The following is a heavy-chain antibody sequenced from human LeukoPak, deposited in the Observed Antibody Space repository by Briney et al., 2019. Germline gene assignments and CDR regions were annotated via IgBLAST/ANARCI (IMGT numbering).Heavy chain of an antibody. V-gene: IGHV3-30*04. CDR2: ISYDGSNK. CDR1: GFTFSIYA. J-gene: IGHJ4*02. Sequence: GGSLRLSCAASGFTFSIYAMHWVRQAPGKGLEWVAVISYDGSNKYYADSVKGRFTISRDNSKNTLYLQMNSLRAEDTAVYYCAGPAGGISTPYYFDYWGQGTLVTVSS. CDR3: AGPAGGISTPYYFDY. D-gene: IGHD4-23*01.